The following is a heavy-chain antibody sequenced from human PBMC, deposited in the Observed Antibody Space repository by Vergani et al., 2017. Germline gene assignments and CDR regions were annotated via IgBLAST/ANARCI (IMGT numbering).Heavy chain of an antibody. CDR1: GFTFSNFG. Sequence: QVQLVESAGGVVQPGGSLRLSCAASGFTFSNFGMHWIRQAPGKGLEWRAYRGKDGINTKYRDAVRGRFTVSRDNSKDLLYLQMDSLRSEDTALYYCAKYLRDSTDGLSDSWGPGTLVIVSS. J-gene: IGHJ4*02. CDR2: RGKDGINT. CDR3: AKYLRDSTDGLSDS. V-gene: IGHV3-30*02. D-gene: IGHD2-21*02.